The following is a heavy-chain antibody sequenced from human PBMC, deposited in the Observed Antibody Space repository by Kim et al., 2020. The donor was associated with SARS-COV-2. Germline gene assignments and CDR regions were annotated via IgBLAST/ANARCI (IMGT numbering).Heavy chain of an antibody. CDR3: ARDNPAEAGTQVEHNWFDP. CDR1: GGSISSYY. V-gene: IGHV4-59*01. CDR2: IYYSGST. J-gene: IGHJ5*02. Sequence: SETLSLTCTVSGGSISSYYWSWIRQPPGKGLEWIGYIYYSGSTNYNPSLKSRVTISVDTSKNQFSLKLSSVTAADTAVYYCARDNPAEAGTQVEHNWFDP. D-gene: IGHD6-13*01.